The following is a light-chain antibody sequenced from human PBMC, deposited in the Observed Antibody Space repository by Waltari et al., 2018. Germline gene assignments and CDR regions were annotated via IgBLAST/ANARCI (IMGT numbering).Light chain of an antibody. J-gene: IGLJ2*01. CDR3: SSYTSTSTVL. Sequence: QSDLSQPASMSGSPGQSITISCTGTSSDVGGSTYFSWYQEYPGKAPKLIIYDVKNRPSGVSNRFSGSKSGNTASLTISGLQAEDEADYYCSSYTSTSTVLFGGGTKVTVL. CDR1: SSDVGGSTY. V-gene: IGLV2-14*03. CDR2: DVK.